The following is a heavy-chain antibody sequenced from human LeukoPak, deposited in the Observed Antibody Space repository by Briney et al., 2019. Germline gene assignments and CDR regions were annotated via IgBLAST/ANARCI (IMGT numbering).Heavy chain of an antibody. CDR2: ISNSSGYI. D-gene: IGHD1-26*01. V-gene: IGHV3-21*01. Sequence: PGGSLRLSCAASGFTFSSYSMNWVRQAPGKGLEWVSCISNSSGYIYYADSVKGRFTISRDTAKNSLYLQMNSLRAEDTAVYYCARDLRGGSYDEYSRGFDPWGQGTLVTVSS. J-gene: IGHJ5*02. CDR3: ARDLRGGSYDEYSRGFDP. CDR1: GFTFSSYS.